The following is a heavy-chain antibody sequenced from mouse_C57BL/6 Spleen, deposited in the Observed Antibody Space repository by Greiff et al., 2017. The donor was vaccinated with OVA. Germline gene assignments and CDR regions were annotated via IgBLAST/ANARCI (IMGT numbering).Heavy chain of an antibody. Sequence: VQLQQPGAELVRPGSSVKLSCKASGYTFTSYWMHWVKQRPIQGLEWIGNIDPSDSETHYNQKFKDKATLTVDKSSSTAYMQLSSLTSEDSAVYYCARRGAQAPYFDYWGQGTTLTVSS. CDR1: GYTFTSYW. CDR2: IDPSDSET. J-gene: IGHJ2*01. CDR3: ARRGAQAPYFDY. D-gene: IGHD3-2*02. V-gene: IGHV1-52*01.